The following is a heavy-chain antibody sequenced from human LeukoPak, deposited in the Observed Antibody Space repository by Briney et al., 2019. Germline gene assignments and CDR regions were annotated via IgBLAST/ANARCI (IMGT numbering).Heavy chain of an antibody. CDR1: GGSISSYY. D-gene: IGHD2-2*01. CDR2: IYTSGST. V-gene: IGHV4-4*07. CDR3: ARPSRRSYYYGMDV. J-gene: IGHJ6*02. Sequence: SETLSLTCTDSGGSISSYYWSWIRQPAGKGLEWIGRIYTSGSTNYNPSLKSRVTMSVDTSKNQFSLKLSSVTAADTAVYYCARPSRRSYYYGMDVWGQGTTVTVSS.